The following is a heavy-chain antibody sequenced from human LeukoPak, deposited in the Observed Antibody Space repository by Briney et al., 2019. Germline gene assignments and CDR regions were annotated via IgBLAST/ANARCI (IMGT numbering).Heavy chain of an antibody. CDR3: ARVAEDYDILTGYYPLNY. D-gene: IGHD3-9*01. V-gene: IGHV1-69*01. J-gene: IGHJ4*02. CDR1: GGTFSSYA. Sequence: SVKVSCKASGGTFSSYAISWVRQAPGQGLEWMGGIIPIFGTANYAQKFQGRVTITADESTSTAYMELSSLRSEDTAVYYCARVAEDYDILTGYYPLNYWGQGTLVTVSS. CDR2: IIPIFGTA.